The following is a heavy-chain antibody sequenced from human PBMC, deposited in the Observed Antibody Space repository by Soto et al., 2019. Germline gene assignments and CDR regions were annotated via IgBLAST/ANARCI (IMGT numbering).Heavy chain of an antibody. CDR2: INPSGGST. CDR3: ARVESGCPRAYGMDV. V-gene: IGHV1-46*01. Sequence: ASVKGSCKAAGYTFTSYYMHWVRQAPGQGLEWMGIINPSGGSTSYAQKFQGRVTMTRDTSTSTVYMELSSLRSEDTAVYYCARVESGCPRAYGMDVWGQGTTVTVSS. J-gene: IGHJ6*02. CDR1: GYTFTSYY. D-gene: IGHD6-19*01.